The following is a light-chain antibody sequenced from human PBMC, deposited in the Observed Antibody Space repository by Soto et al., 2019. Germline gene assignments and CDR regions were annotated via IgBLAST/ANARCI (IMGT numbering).Light chain of an antibody. Sequence: QSALTQSASVSGSPGQSITISCTGTSSDVGGYNYVSWYQQHPGKAPKLMIYDVSNRPSGVSSRFSGSKSGNTASLTISGLQADDEADYYCNSYTRSTTLVVFGGGTKLTVL. CDR2: DVS. CDR1: SSDVGGYNY. CDR3: NSYTRSTTLVV. V-gene: IGLV2-14*03. J-gene: IGLJ2*01.